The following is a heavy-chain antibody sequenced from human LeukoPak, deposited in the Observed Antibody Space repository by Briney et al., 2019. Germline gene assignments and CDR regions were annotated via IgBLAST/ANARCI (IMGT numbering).Heavy chain of an antibody. J-gene: IGHJ6*03. CDR1: DYSISSGYY. D-gene: IGHD3-10*01. CDR3: ASINYYGSGSYYFYYYYYMDV. CDR2: IFQSGHT. Sequence: PSETLSLTCTVSDYSISSGYYWGWIRQPPGKGLEWTGSIFQSGHTYYSPSLKSRVTISVDTSKNQFSLKLSSVTAADTAVYYCASINYYGSGSYYFYYYYYMDVWGKGTTVTVSS. V-gene: IGHV4-38-2*02.